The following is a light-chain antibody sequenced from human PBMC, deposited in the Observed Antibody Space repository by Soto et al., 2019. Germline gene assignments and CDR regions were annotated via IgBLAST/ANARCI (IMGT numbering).Light chain of an antibody. V-gene: IGKV3-20*01. CDR1: QSVSRRY. J-gene: IGKJ4*01. CDR2: DVS. Sequence: PGQRATRSCRASQSVSRRYLAWYQQKPGQAPMLLIYDVSERASDIPDRFSGSGSGTDFTLTINRLVPEDVAVYYCQYQGSFGGGTKVEIK. CDR3: QYQGS.